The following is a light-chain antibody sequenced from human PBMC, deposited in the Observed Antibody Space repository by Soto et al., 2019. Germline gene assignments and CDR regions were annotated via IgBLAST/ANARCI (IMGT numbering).Light chain of an antibody. J-gene: IGKJ5*01. CDR1: QSVGSNY. CDR2: GAS. Sequence: EIVLTQSPGTLSLSPGERATLSCRASQSVGSNYLAWYQQKPGQAPRLLIYGASTRATGIPDRFSGSGSGTDFTLTISSLQSEDFAVYCCQQYGSLPITFGQGTRLEIK. V-gene: IGKV3-20*01. CDR3: QQYGSLPIT.